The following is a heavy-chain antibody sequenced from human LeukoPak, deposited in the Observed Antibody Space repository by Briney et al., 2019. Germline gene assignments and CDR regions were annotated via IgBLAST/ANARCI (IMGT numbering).Heavy chain of an antibody. CDR3: ARHAVVGATGWFDP. CDR1: GGSISSYY. CDR2: IYYSGST. J-gene: IGHJ5*02. Sequence: SETLSLTCTVPGGSISSYYWSWIRQPPGKGLEWIGYIYYSGSTNYNPSLKSRVTISVDTSKNQFSLKLSSVTAADTAVYYCARHAVVGATGWFDPWGQGTLVTVSS. D-gene: IGHD1-26*01. V-gene: IGHV4-59*08.